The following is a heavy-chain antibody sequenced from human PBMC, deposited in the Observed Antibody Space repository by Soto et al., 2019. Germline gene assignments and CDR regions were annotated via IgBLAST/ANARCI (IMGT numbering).Heavy chain of an antibody. CDR1: GFNFNIYA. CDR3: AKAITAGGSNS. D-gene: IGHD3-10*01. CDR2: ISASATQT. Sequence: EARILESGGCLAQPGGSLSDACTASGFNFNIYAMSWVRQAPGKGLEWVSGISASATQTYYAESVKGRFAISRDNSKSTLYLQLDSLTPDDTARYYCAKAITAGGSNSWGPGTPVAVSS. V-gene: IGHV3-23*01. J-gene: IGHJ5*02.